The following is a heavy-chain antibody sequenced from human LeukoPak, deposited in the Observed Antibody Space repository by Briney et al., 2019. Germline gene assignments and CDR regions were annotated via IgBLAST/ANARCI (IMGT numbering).Heavy chain of an antibody. CDR2: ISSSSSYT. D-gene: IGHD1-1*01. J-gene: IGHJ4*02. CDR3: ARGTGTTAYFDY. V-gene: IGHV3-11*06. CDR1: GSTFSDYY. Sequence: GGSLRLSCEASGSTFSDYYMSWVRQAPGKGLEWVSYISSSSSYTKYADSVKGRFTISRDNAKNSLYLQVNSLRAEDTAVYYCARGTGTTAYFDYWGQGTLVTVSP.